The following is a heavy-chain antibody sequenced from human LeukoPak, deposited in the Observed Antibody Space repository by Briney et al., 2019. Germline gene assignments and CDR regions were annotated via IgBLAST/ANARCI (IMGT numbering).Heavy chain of an antibody. Sequence: GGSLRLSCAASGFIFSSYAMNWVRQAPGKGLEWVAVISYDGSHKYYADSVKGRFTISRENAKNSLYLQMNSLRAGDTAVYYCARDRELERCFDYWGQGTLVTVSS. CDR2: ISYDGSHK. D-gene: IGHD1-1*01. CDR1: GFIFSSYA. CDR3: ARDRELERCFDY. V-gene: IGHV3-30*14. J-gene: IGHJ4*02.